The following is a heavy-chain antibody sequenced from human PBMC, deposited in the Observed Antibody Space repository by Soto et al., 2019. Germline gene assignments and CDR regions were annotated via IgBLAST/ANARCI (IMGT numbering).Heavy chain of an antibody. D-gene: IGHD6-13*01. V-gene: IGHV1-69*01. CDR3: ARAAIHGSSWYFWFDP. J-gene: IGHJ5*02. CDR1: GDTPSNSV. Sequence: QVQLVQSGAEVKKPGSSVKVSCKASGDTPSNSVISWLRQAPGQGLEWMGGINPLFGTTNYAQKFKGRVTISADESTSTAYMELSSLTSEDAAVYYCARAAIHGSSWYFWFDPWGQGTLVTVSS. CDR2: INPLFGTT.